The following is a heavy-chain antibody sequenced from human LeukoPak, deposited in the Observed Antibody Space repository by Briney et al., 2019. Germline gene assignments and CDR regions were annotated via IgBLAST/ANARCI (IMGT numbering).Heavy chain of an antibody. CDR2: IYYSGST. J-gene: IGHJ4*02. CDR3: ARGGVTWTFDY. CDR1: AGSINAYY. Sequence: SETLSLTCSVSAGSINAYYWTWIRQPPGKGLEWIGYIYYSGSTNYNPSLKSRVTISVDTSKNQFSLKLSSVTVADTAVYYCARGGVTWTFDYWGRGTLVTVSS. D-gene: IGHD2-21*02. V-gene: IGHV4-59*12.